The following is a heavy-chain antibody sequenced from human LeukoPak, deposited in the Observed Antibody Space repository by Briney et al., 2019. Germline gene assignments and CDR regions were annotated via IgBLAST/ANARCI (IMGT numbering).Heavy chain of an antibody. J-gene: IGHJ5*02. CDR2: ISAYNGNT. D-gene: IGHD3-3*01. Sequence: GASAKVSCKASGYTFTSYGISWVRQAPGQGLEWMGWISAYNGNTNYAQKLQGRVTMTTDTSTSTAYMELRSLRSDDTAVYYCARDGLYYDFWSGPANWFDPWGQGTLVTVSS. CDR3: ARDGLYYDFWSGPANWFDP. V-gene: IGHV1-18*01. CDR1: GYTFTSYG.